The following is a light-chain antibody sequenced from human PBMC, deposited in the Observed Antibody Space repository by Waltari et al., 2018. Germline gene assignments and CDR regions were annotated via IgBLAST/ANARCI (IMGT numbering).Light chain of an antibody. J-gene: IGKJ1*01. CDR3: MQDTHWPRT. CDR2: QVS. V-gene: IGKV2-30*02. CDR1: HSIVRSDVNTY. Sequence: VVMTPPPSLPVSLGEPTSIPSWSSHSIVRSDVNTYLNWFQQRPGQSPRLLIYQVSNRDSGIPDRFSGSGSGTDFTLKISRVEAEDVGVYYCMQDTHWPRTFGQGTKVEIK.